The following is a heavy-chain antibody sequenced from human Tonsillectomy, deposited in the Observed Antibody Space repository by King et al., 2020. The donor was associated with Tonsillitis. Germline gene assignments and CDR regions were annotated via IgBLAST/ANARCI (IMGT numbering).Heavy chain of an antibody. CDR1: GFTFSDYY. D-gene: IGHD3-10*01. CDR3: ARDSATTYYYGSGSPYGIDV. CDR2: ISSSGSTI. V-gene: IGHV3-11*01. Sequence: VQLVQSGGGLVKPGGSLRLSCAASGFTFSDYYMSWIRQAPGKGLEWVSYISSSGSTIYYADSVKGRFTISRDNAKNSLYLQMNSLRAEDTAVYYCARDSATTYYYGSGSPYGIDVWGQGTTVTVSS. J-gene: IGHJ6*02.